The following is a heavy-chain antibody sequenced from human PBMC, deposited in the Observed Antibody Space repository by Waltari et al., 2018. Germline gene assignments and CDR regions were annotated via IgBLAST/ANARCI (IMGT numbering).Heavy chain of an antibody. V-gene: IGHV3-30*02. D-gene: IGHD3-22*01. CDR2: IEYDGYNK. J-gene: IGHJ5*02. CDR3: AKGPDSSHYFSNWLDP. CDR1: GFNCNNEG. Sequence: QAQLVESGGGVVQPGGSLRISCAASGFNCNNEGRNWVRQAPGKGPEWVAFIEYDGYNKHYADSVKGRFTISRDNSKNTLYLQLSGLSREDTAVYSCAKGPDSSHYFSNWLDPWGQGTLVTVSS.